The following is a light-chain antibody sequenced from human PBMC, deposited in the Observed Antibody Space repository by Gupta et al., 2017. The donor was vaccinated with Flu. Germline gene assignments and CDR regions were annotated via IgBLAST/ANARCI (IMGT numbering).Light chain of an antibody. CDR2: WAS. CDR3: QQYYYTRSLT. CDR1: QSVLYNSNNKNY. J-gene: IGKJ4*01. Sequence: KTSQSVLYNSNNKNYLAWYQQKPGQSPKLLIYWASTRGSGVPDRFSGSGSGTDFTLTINSLQAEDVAVYYCQQYYYTRSLTFGGGTKVEIK. V-gene: IGKV4-1*01.